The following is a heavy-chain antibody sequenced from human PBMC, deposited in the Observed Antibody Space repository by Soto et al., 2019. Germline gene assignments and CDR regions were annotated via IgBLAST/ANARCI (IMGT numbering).Heavy chain of an antibody. CDR3: AKDPEGVTAISNWFDP. D-gene: IGHD2-21*02. CDR1: GFTFSSYA. CDR2: ISGSGGST. V-gene: IGHV3-23*01. J-gene: IGHJ5*02. Sequence: EVQLLESGGGLVQPGGSLRLSCAASGFTFSSYAMSWVRQAPGKGLEWVSAISGSGGSTYYADSVKGRFTISRDNSKNTLYLKMNSLRAEDTAVYYCAKDPEGVTAISNWFDPWGQGTLVTVSS.